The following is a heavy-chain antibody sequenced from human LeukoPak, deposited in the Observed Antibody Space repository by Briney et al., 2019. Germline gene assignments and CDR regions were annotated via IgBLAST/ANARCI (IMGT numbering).Heavy chain of an antibody. CDR2: TYYRSKWYN. J-gene: IGHJ4*02. CDR1: GDRVSSNSAA. CDR3: ARGKRRLTGNRYYFDY. Sequence: SQTLSLTCAISGDRVSSNSAAWNWIRQSPSRGLEWLGRTYYRSKWYNDYAVSVKSRITINPDTSKNQFSLQLNSVTPEDTAVYYCARGKRRLTGNRYYFDYWGQGTLVTVSS. D-gene: IGHD3-16*02. V-gene: IGHV6-1*01.